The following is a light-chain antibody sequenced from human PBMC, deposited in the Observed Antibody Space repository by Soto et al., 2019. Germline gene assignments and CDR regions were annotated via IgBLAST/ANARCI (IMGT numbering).Light chain of an antibody. CDR2: VAS. Sequence: DIQLTQSPSSVSASVGDRVTITCRASQAIGTWLAWYQQKPGKAPKLLIYVASNLQSGVPSRFSGAGSGTDFNLTITRLQPEDFATYHCQQADSFPFIFGPGTKVDFK. J-gene: IGKJ3*01. CDR1: QAIGTW. V-gene: IGKV1-12*01. CDR3: QQADSFPFI.